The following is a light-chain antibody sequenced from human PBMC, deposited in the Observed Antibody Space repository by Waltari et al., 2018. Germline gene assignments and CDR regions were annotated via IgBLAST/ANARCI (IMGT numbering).Light chain of an antibody. V-gene: IGKV3-15*01. Sequence: EIVMTQSPATLSVSPGERATLPCRASQSISNTLAWYQQNPGQAPRLLVYATSARATGVPARFSGSGSGTEFTLTINSLQSEDFAVYYCQQYSDWPPGTFGPGTKVDIK. J-gene: IGKJ3*01. CDR3: QQYSDWPPGT. CDR1: QSISNT. CDR2: ATS.